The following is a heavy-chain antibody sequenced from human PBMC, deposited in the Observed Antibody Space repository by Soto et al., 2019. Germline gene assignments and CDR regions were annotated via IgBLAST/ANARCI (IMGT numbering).Heavy chain of an antibody. V-gene: IGHV4-31*02. CDR1: GGSISSGGYY. CDR3: ARERGYDFWSGFPPYYYGMDV. J-gene: IGHJ6*02. CDR2: IYYSGST. Sequence: SETLSLTCTVSGGSISSGGYYWSWIRQHPGKGLEWIGYIYYSGSTYYNPSLKSRVTISVDTSKNQFSLKLSSVTAADTAVYYCARERGYDFWSGFPPYYYGMDVWGQGTTVTVSS. D-gene: IGHD3-3*01.